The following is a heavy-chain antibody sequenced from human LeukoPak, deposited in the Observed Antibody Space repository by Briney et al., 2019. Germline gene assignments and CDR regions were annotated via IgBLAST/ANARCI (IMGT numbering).Heavy chain of an antibody. V-gene: IGHV1-2*02. CDR3: ATLQDWLLGGATTYFDY. CDR1: GYTFTGYY. D-gene: IGHD1-26*01. Sequence: ASVKVSCTASGYTFTGYYMHWVRQAPGQGLEWMGWINPNSGGTNYAQKFQGRVTMTRDTSISTAYMELSRLRSDDTAVYYCATLQDWLLGGATTYFDYWGQGTLVTVSS. J-gene: IGHJ4*02. CDR2: INPNSGGT.